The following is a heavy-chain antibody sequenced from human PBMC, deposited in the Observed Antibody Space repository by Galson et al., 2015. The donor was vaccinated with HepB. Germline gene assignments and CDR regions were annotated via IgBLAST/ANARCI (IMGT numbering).Heavy chain of an antibody. CDR2: ISSSGSNK. CDR3: ARDGSKSRFGELLTYYYFDL. J-gene: IGHJ2*01. V-gene: IGHV3-21*01. D-gene: IGHD3-10*01. CDR1: GFIFRDYS. Sequence: SLRLSCAASGFIFRDYSMNWVRQAPGKGLEWLSFISSSGSNKFYADSVKGRFTSSRDNAKNTLYLQMSGLRAEDTAVYYCARDGSKSRFGELLTYYYFDLWGRGTPVTVSS.